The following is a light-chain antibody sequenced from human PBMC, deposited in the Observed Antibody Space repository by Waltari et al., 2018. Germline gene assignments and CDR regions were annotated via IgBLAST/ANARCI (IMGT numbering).Light chain of an antibody. V-gene: IGKV1-5*03. J-gene: IGKJ1*01. CDR2: KAS. Sequence: DIPMTQSPSTLSASVGDRIPVTCRASQSVSGWLAWYQQKPGKAPNLLIYKASSLESGVPSRFSGSGSGTEFTLTISSLQPDDFATYYCQQYSTYSRTFGQGTKVEIK. CDR1: QSVSGW. CDR3: QQYSTYSRT.